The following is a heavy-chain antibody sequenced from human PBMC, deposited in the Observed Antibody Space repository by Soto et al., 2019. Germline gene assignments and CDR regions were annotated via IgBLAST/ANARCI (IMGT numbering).Heavy chain of an antibody. CDR2: ISAYNGNT. Sequence: ASVKVSCKASGYTFTSYGISWVRQAPGQGLEWMGWISAYNGNTNYAQKLQGRVTMTTDTSTSTAYMELRSLRSDDTAVYYCARGLTIYGVRGPYYYYGIDVWGQGTTVTGSS. D-gene: IGHD3-3*01. V-gene: IGHV1-18*01. J-gene: IGHJ6*02. CDR3: ARGLTIYGVRGPYYYYGIDV. CDR1: GYTFTSYG.